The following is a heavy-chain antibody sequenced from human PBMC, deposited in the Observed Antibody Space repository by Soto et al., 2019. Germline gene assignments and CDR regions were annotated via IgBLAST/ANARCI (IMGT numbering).Heavy chain of an antibody. J-gene: IGHJ5*02. Sequence: VQLVESGGGLVQPGGSLRLSCVASGFTFSGYWMSWVRQAPGKRLEWVANIKEDGGEKYYVDSVKGRFTISRDNAKNYLYLQMSSLRAEDTAVYYCARDTSRAYWFAPWGQGTLVTVSS. V-gene: IGHV3-7*01. CDR2: IKEDGGEK. CDR1: GFTFSGYW. CDR3: ARDTSRAYWFAP.